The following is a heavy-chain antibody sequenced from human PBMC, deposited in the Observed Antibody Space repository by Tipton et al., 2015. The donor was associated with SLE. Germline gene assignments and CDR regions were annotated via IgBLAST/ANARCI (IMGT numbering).Heavy chain of an antibody. J-gene: IGHJ4*02. Sequence: GSLRLSCAASGFTFSSYEMNWVRQAPGKGLEWVSYISSSGSTIYYADSVKGRFTISRDNSKNTLYLQMNSLRAEDTAVYYCAKTGGSSWSFDYWGQGTLVTVSS. CDR3: AKTGGSSWSFDY. V-gene: IGHV3-48*03. CDR2: ISSSGSTI. D-gene: IGHD6-13*01. CDR1: GFTFSSYE.